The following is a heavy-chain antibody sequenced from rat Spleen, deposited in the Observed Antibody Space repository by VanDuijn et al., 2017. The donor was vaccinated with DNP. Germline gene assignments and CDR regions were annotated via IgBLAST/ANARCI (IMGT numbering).Heavy chain of an antibody. V-gene: IGHV5-22*01. CDR2: IGSDGYAP. CDR1: GFTFSDYY. D-gene: IGHD4-3*01. Sequence: EVQLVESGGGLVQPGRSLKLSCAASGFTFSDYYMAWVRQAPTRGLEWVAYIGSDGYAPYYGVSVKGRFTISRDNAKSTLYLQMNSLRSEDMDTYYCVRWNSGHFDYWGQGVMVTVSS. CDR3: VRWNSGHFDY. J-gene: IGHJ2*01.